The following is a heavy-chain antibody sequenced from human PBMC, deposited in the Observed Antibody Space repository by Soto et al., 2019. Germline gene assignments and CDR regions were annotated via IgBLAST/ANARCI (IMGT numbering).Heavy chain of an antibody. CDR1: GFTFSNYN. CDR3: LKCARSPLAARLYYFDE. Sequence: GGSLRLSCSASGFTFSNYNLSWVRQAPGKGLEWVSCIIGRDGSIYYADSVKGRFTISRDNSKKSLYLQINNLRAEDTAIYYFLKCARSPLAARLYYFDEWGQGSLVTVSS. J-gene: IGHJ4*02. D-gene: IGHD2-21*02. CDR2: IIGRDGSI. V-gene: IGHV3-23*01.